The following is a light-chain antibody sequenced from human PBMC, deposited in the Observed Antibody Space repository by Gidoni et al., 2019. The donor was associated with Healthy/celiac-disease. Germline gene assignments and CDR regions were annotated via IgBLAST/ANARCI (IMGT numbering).Light chain of an antibody. CDR1: QSVLYSSNNKNY. CDR2: WAS. CDR3: QQYYSTPYT. Sequence: DIVMTQSPDSLAVSLGERATINCKSSQSVLYSSNNKNYLAWYQQKPGQPPKLLIYWASTRESVVPDRFSGSGSGTDFTLTISSLQAEDVAVYYCQQYYSTPYTFXQXTKLEIK. J-gene: IGKJ2*01. V-gene: IGKV4-1*01.